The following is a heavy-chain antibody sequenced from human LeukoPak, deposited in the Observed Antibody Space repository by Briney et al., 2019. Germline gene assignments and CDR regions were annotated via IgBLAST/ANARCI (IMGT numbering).Heavy chain of an antibody. J-gene: IGHJ3*02. V-gene: IGHV3-66*01. CDR1: GFAVSGSY. Sequence: GGSLRLSCAASGFAVSGSYMNWVRQAPGKGLEWVSVIYSGGNTYYSDSVKDRFIISRDNSNNMVYLKMNRVRAEDTAVYYCARGRDIELTSYESSTFYRGDALNMWGQGTMVTVSS. CDR3: ARGRDIELTSYESSTFYRGDALNM. CDR2: IYSGGNT. D-gene: IGHD3-22*01.